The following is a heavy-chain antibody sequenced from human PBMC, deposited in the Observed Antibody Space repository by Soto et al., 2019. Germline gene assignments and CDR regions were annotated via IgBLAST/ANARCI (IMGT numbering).Heavy chain of an antibody. V-gene: IGHV4-31*03. J-gene: IGHJ5*02. CDR3: ARSITIFGVVIPNWFDP. D-gene: IGHD3-3*01. CDR2: IYYSGST. CDR1: GGSISSGGYY. Sequence: QVQLQESGPGLVKPSQTLSLTCTVSGGSISSGGYYWSWIRQHPGKGLEWIGYIYYSGSTYYNPSLKSRVTISVDTSKNQFSRKLSSVTAADTAVYYSARSITIFGVVIPNWFDPWGQGTLVTVSS.